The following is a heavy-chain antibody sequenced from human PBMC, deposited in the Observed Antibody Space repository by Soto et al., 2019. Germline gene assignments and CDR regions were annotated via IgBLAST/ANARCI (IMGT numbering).Heavy chain of an antibody. V-gene: IGHV3-30*03. CDR1: GFTFSSYG. CDR2: ISYDGSSK. CDR3: ASKADRWVSYYFDY. J-gene: IGHJ4*02. Sequence: QVQLVESGGGVVQPGRSLRLSCAASGFTFSSYGMHWVRQAPGKGLVWVAVISYDGSSKYYADSVKGRFTISRDNSKNTLYQQMNSLRAECMAVYYGASKADRWVSYYFDYWGQGTLVTGSS.